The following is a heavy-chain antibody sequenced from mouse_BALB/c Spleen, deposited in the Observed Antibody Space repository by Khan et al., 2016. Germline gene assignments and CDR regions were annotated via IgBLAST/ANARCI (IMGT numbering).Heavy chain of an antibody. CDR1: GYTFTSYW. Sequence: VQLQESGAELVKPGASVRMSCKTSGYTFTSYWMHWVKQRPGQGLEWIGVIDPSDSFSTYNQNFKGKATLTVDTSSSTAYMQLSSLTSEDSAVYYCTRAGERYWYFDVWGAGTTVTVSS. J-gene: IGHJ1*01. CDR2: IDPSDSFS. CDR3: TRAGERYWYFDV. V-gene: IGHV1S127*01.